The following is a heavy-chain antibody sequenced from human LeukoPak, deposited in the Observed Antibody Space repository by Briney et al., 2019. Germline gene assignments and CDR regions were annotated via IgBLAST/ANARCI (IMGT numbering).Heavy chain of an antibody. J-gene: IGHJ4*02. CDR2: IKQDGSEK. D-gene: IGHD5-24*01. CDR3: ARGRCGYNCGSEFYY. V-gene: IGHV3-7*04. CDR1: GFTFSFYW. Sequence: GGSLRLSCVASGFTFSFYWMAWVRQAPGKGLEWVANIKQDGSEKYYVDSARGRFTISRDNAKNSLYLQMNSLRGEDTAVYYCARGRCGYNCGSEFYYWGQGTLVTVSS.